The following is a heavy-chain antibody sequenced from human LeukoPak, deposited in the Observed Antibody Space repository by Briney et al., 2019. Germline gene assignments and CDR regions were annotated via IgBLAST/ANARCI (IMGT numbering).Heavy chain of an antibody. J-gene: IGHJ4*02. V-gene: IGHV1-2*02. CDR1: GYTFTGYY. Sequence: ASVKVSCKASGYTFTGYYMHWVRQAPGQGLEWMGWINPNHGDTNHAQKFQDRVSMTRDTSISTAYMHLSRLRSADTAVYYCARSPHILTGENFDYWGQGTLLTVSS. D-gene: IGHD3-9*01. CDR2: INPNHGDT. CDR3: ARSPHILTGENFDY.